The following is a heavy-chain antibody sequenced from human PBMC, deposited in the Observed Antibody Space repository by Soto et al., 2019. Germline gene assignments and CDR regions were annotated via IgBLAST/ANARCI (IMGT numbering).Heavy chain of an antibody. CDR2: FGTSRKYI. V-gene: IGHV3-48*02. D-gene: IGHD3-9*01. CDR1: VYTFSEYS. CDR3: VRDRDWAFDI. Sequence: GSLRLSCVASVYTFSEYSMNWVRQAPGKGLEWVSYFGTSRKYIFYADSVRGRFTISRDDARNSLYLQLNSLRDEDTAVYYCVRDRDWAFDIWGQGTMVTVSS. J-gene: IGHJ3*02.